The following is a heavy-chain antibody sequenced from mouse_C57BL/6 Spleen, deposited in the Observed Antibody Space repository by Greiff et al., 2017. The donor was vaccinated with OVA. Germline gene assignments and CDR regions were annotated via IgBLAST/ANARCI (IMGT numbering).Heavy chain of an antibody. CDR3: LNWDGAQGDY. CDR2: IYPRSGNT. CDR1: GYTFTSYG. J-gene: IGHJ2*01. Sequence: QVQLKQSGAELARPGASVKLSCKASGYTFTSYGISWVKQRTGQGLEWIGEIYPRSGNTYYNEKFKGKATLTADKSSSTAYMELRSLTSEDSAVYFCLNWDGAQGDYWGQGTTLTVSS. V-gene: IGHV1-81*01. D-gene: IGHD4-1*01.